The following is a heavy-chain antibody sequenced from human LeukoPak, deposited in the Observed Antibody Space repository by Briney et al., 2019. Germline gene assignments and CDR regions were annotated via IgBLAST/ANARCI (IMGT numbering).Heavy chain of an antibody. CDR2: ISYDGSTK. V-gene: IGHV3-30*19. CDR3: ARAEYYYDSSGSPRD. CDR1: GFTFSSYW. D-gene: IGHD3-22*01. J-gene: IGHJ4*02. Sequence: GGSLRLSCAASGFTFSSYWMSWVRQAPGKGLEWVSVISYDGSTKYYAGSVKGRFTISRDNSKNTLYLQMDSLRPEDTAIYYCARAEYYYDSSGSPRDWGQGTLVTVSS.